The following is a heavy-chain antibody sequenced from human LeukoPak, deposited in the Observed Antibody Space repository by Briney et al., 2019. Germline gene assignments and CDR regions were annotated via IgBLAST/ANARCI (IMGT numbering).Heavy chain of an antibody. V-gene: IGHV1-2*02. Sequence: ASVKVSCKASGYTFTGYYMHWVRQAPGQGLEWMGWINPNSGGTNYAQKFQGRVTMTRDTSISTAYMELSRLRSDDTAVYYCAREWGYGSASYFDPWGQGTLVTVSS. CDR2: INPNSGGT. D-gene: IGHD3-10*01. CDR3: AREWGYGSASYFDP. J-gene: IGHJ5*02. CDR1: GYTFTGYY.